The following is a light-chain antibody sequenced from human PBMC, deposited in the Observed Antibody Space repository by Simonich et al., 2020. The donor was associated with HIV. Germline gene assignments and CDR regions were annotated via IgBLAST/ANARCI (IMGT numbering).Light chain of an antibody. V-gene: IGKV4-1*01. CDR2: WAS. CDR3: QQSYSTPYT. Sequence: DIVMTQSPDSLAVSLGERATINCKSSPSVLYNSNNKKFLAWYQQKPGQPPKLLIYWASTRESGVPDRVSGSGSVTDFTLTISSLQAEDVAVYYCQQSYSTPYTFGQGTKLEIK. J-gene: IGKJ2*01. CDR1: PSVLYNSNNKKF.